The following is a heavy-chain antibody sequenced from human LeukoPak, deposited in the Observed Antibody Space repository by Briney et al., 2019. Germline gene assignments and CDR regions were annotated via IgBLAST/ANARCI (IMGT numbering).Heavy chain of an antibody. D-gene: IGHD3-22*01. CDR3: ARATYSSGLSTYYFPCYFDY. J-gene: IGHJ4*02. CDR1: GYSISSDYY. Sequence: SETLSLTCTVSGYSISSDYYWGWIRQPPGKGLEWIGTINHSGSTHYNPSLKGLVTISVDTSKNQFSLNLSSVTAADTAVYSCARATYSSGLSTYYFPCYFDYWGQGTLVTVSS. CDR2: INHSGST. V-gene: IGHV4-38-2*02.